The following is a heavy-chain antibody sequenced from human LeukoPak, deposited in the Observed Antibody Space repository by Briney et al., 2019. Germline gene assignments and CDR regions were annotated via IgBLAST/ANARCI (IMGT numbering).Heavy chain of an antibody. CDR3: ARQKGSLTYYYDSSGYYYDY. Sequence: ASVKVSCKASGYTFTGYYMHWVRQAPGQGLEWMGWINPNSGGTNYAQKFQGRVTMTRDTSISTAYMELSRLRSDDTAVYYCARQKGSLTYYYDSSGYYYDYWGQGTLVTVS. CDR2: INPNSGGT. J-gene: IGHJ4*02. CDR1: GYTFTGYY. V-gene: IGHV1-2*02. D-gene: IGHD3-22*01.